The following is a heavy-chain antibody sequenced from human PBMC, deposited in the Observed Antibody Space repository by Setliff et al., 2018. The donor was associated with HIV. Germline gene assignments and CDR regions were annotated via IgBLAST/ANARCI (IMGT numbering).Heavy chain of an antibody. D-gene: IGHD2-15*01. J-gene: IGHJ4*02. CDR2: MNPNSGNT. Sequence: ASVQVSCKASGYTFTSYDINWVRQATGQGLEWMGWMNPNSGNTGYAQKFQGRVTMTRNNCISTAYMEPSSLRSEDTAVDYCARVYYCSGGSCYFLVYWGQGTLVTVSS. V-gene: IGHV1-8*02. CDR3: ARVYYCSGGSCYFLVY. CDR1: GYTFTSYD.